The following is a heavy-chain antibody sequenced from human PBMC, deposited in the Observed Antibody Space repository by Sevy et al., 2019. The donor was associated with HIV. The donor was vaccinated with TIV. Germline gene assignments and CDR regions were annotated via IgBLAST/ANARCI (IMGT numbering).Heavy chain of an antibody. Sequence: ASVKVSCRASGYMFNTFVVHWVRQGPGQRLEWMGWNGIGDGTTKYSQKFHDRVTLRRDTAASTAYLQLSSLRFEDTAIYYCATVYSRARGGFHFDNWGQGTLVTVSS. D-gene: IGHD1-26*01. CDR3: ATVYSRARGGFHFDN. J-gene: IGHJ4*02. V-gene: IGHV1-3*04. CDR1: GYMFNTFV. CDR2: NGIGDGTT.